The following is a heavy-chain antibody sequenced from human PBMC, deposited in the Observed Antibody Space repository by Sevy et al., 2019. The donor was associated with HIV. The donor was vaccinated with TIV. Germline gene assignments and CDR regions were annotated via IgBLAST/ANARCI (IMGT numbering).Heavy chain of an antibody. CDR1: GYTFTSYG. V-gene: IGHV1-18*01. CDR2: ISAYNGNT. D-gene: IGHD5-18*01. Sequence: ASVKVSCKASGYTFTSYGISWVRQAPGQGLEWMGWISAYNGNTNYAQKLQGRVTMTTDTSTSTAYMEPRSLRSDDTAVYYCARGGYSYGYSILYYFDYWGQGTLVTVSS. J-gene: IGHJ4*02. CDR3: ARGGYSYGYSILYYFDY.